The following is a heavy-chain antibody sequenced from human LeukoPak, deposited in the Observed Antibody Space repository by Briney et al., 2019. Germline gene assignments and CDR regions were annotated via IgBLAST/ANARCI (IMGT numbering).Heavy chain of an antibody. CDR1: GFSFSTYA. V-gene: IGHV3-23*01. J-gene: IGHJ6*03. CDR3: AKDSGGTHFYYYYYMDV. D-gene: IGHD1-26*01. CDR2: ISAGGATI. Sequence: GGSLRLSCAASGFSFSTYAMSWVRQAPGKGLEWVSAISAGGATIYYADSVKGRFTVSRDNSKNTLYLHMNSLRAEDTAIYYCAKDSGGTHFYYYYYMDVWGKGTTVTVSS.